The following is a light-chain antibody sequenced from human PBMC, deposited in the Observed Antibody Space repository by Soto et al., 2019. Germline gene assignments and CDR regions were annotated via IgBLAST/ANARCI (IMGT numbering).Light chain of an antibody. CDR2: GAS. CDR1: ESISTW. CDR3: QQYNSFSYT. Sequence: DIQMTQSPSTLSASVGDRVTITCRASESISTWLAWYQQKPGKSPKLLIYGASNLERGVPSRFSGSGSGTEFTLTISRLRPDDFAAYYCQQYNSFSYTFGPGTKLEIK. V-gene: IGKV1-5*01. J-gene: IGKJ2*01.